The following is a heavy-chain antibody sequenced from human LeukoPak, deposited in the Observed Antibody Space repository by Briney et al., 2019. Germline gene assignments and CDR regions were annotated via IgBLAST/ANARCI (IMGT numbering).Heavy chain of an antibody. V-gene: IGHV3-66*02. D-gene: IGHD3-22*01. Sequence: PGGSLRLSCAASGFTVSSNYMSWVRQAPGKGLEWGSVIYSGGSTYYADSVKGRFTISRDNSTNTPYLQMNSLRAEDTAVYYCARVPLNYYDSSGPSIIHWSFDLWGRGTLVTVSS. J-gene: IGHJ2*01. CDR3: ARVPLNYYDSSGPSIIHWSFDL. CDR2: IYSGGST. CDR1: GFTVSSNY.